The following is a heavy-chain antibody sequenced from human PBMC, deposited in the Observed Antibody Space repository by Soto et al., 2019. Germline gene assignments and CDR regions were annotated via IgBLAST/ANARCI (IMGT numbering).Heavy chain of an antibody. CDR1: GYTFTSYD. J-gene: IGHJ4*02. V-gene: IGHV1-8*01. CDR2: MNPNSGNT. D-gene: IGHD3-10*01. Sequence: ASVKVSCKASGYTFTSYDINWVRQATGQGLEWMGWMNPNSGNTGYAQKFQGRVTMTRNTSISTAYMELSSLRSEDTAVYYCARGLHRRYGSGSYYNFDYWGQGTLVTVSS. CDR3: ARGLHRRYGSGSYYNFDY.